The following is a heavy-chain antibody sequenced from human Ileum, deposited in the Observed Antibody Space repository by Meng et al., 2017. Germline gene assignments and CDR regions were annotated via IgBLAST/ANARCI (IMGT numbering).Heavy chain of an antibody. V-gene: IGHV5-51*01. Sequence: GESLKISCKGSGYSFTNYWVGWVRQRPGKGLEWMGIISTSESDVRYSPSFQGQVTISADKSISTAYLHWSSLKASDIAMYYCARVKTIRDPFDYWGQGALVTVAS. CDR2: ISTSESDV. CDR3: ARVKTIRDPFDY. J-gene: IGHJ4*02. CDR1: GYSFTNYW. D-gene: IGHD3-10*01.